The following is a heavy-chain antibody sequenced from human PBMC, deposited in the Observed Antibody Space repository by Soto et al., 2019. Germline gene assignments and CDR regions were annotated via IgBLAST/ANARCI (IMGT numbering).Heavy chain of an antibody. J-gene: IGHJ4*02. CDR1: EFTVTNNE. D-gene: IGHD2-2*01. CDR2: LYSGGNT. Sequence: GGSLRLSCAASEFTVTNNEMSWVRQAPGKGLEWVSILYSGGNTYYADSVGGRFTISRDGSKNTLYLHMNSLRAEDTAVYYCALRRVAYADFWGQGTRVTVSS. V-gene: IGHV3-53*01. CDR3: ALRRVAYADF.